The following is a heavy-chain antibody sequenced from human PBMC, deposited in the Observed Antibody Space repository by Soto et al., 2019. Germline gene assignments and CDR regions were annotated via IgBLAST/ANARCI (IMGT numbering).Heavy chain of an antibody. CDR1: GFTFSSYA. CDR2: INGSGGST. CDR3: AKSQRTYYYYGMDV. D-gene: IGHD6-25*01. Sequence: PGGSLRLSCAASGFTFSSYAMSWVRQAPGKGLEWVSAINGSGGSTYYADSVKGRFTISRDNSKNTLYLQMNSLRAEDTAVYYCAKSQRTYYYYGMDVWGQGTTVTVSS. J-gene: IGHJ6*02. V-gene: IGHV3-23*01.